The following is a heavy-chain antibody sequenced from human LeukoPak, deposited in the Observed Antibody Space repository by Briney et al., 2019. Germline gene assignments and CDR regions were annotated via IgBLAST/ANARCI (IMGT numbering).Heavy chain of an antibody. D-gene: IGHD1-26*01. CDR3: ASLSSGSYNWFDP. CDR1: GGSISSSSYY. J-gene: IGHJ5*02. CDR2: IYYSGST. Sequence: PGGSLRLSCAASGGSISSSSYYWGWIRQPPGKGLEWIGYIYYSGSTNYNPSLKSRVTISVDTSNNQFSLKLSSVTAADTAVYYCASLSSGSYNWFDPWGQGALVTVSS. V-gene: IGHV4-61*05.